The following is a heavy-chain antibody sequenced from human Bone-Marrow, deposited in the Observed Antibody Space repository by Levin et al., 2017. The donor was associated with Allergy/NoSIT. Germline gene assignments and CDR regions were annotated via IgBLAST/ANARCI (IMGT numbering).Heavy chain of an antibody. CDR2: ISYDGSDK. CDR3: AKDPTRYNPYSYYGMDV. J-gene: IGHJ6*02. V-gene: IGHV3-30*18. CDR1: GFTFSNYG. Sequence: GESLKISCAASGFTFSNYGMHWVRQAPGKGLEWVAVISYDGSDKYYADSVKGRFTISRDNSKNTLYLQMNSLRAEDTAVYYCAKDPTRYNPYSYYGMDVWGQGTTVTVSS. D-gene: IGHD1-1*01.